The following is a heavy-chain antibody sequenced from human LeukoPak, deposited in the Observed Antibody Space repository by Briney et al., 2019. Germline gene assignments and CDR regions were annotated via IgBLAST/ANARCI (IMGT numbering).Heavy chain of an antibody. CDR3: ARGLNYYDSSEFAY. V-gene: IGHV1-46*01. CDR2: INSSGGST. CDR1: GYTFTSYY. J-gene: IGHJ4*02. D-gene: IGHD3-22*01. Sequence: GASVKVSCKSSGYTFTSYYMHWVRQAPGQGLEGMGIINSSGGSTSYSQKFQGRVTVTRDTSTSTVSMELSSLRSEDTAVYYCARGLNYYDSSEFAYWGQGPLVTVS.